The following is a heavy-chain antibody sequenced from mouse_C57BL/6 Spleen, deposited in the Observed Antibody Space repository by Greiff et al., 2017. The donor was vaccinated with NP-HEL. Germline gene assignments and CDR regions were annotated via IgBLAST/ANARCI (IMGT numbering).Heavy chain of an antibody. Sequence: VQLKESGAELVRPGASVKLSCTASGFNIKDDYMHWVKQRPEQGLEWIGWIDPENGDTEYASKFQGKATITADTSSNTAYLQLSSLTSEDTAVYYCTTWDYDGYFDVWGTGTTVTVSS. D-gene: IGHD2-4*01. J-gene: IGHJ1*03. CDR1: GFNIKDDY. CDR3: TTWDYDGYFDV. CDR2: IDPENGDT. V-gene: IGHV14-4*01.